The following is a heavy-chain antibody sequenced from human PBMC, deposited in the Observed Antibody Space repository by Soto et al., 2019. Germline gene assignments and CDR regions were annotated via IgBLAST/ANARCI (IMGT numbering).Heavy chain of an antibody. CDR2: INSDGSNT. D-gene: IGHD5-18*01. CDR3: ARVIQNRYGMDV. V-gene: IGHV3-74*01. Sequence: GGSLRLSCAAAGFTYNNYWMHWVRQAPGKGLVWVSRINSDGSNTFYADSEKGRFSISRDNAKNTVYLQMNSLRVYDTAVYYCARVIQNRYGMDVWGQGTTVTVSS. J-gene: IGHJ6*02. CDR1: GFTYNNYW.